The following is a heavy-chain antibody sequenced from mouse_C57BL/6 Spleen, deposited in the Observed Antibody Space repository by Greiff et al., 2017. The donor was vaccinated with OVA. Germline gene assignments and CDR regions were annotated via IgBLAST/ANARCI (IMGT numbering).Heavy chain of an antibody. Sequence: QVQLQQSGPELVKPGASVKISCKASGYAFSSSWMNWVKQRPGKGLEWIGRIYPGDGDTNYNGKFKGKATLTADKSSSTAYMQLSSLTSEDSAVYFCARGGYYYGSSYGDYAMDYWGQGTSVTVSS. CDR3: ARGGYYYGSSYGDYAMDY. D-gene: IGHD1-1*01. CDR1: GYAFSSSW. V-gene: IGHV1-82*01. CDR2: IYPGDGDT. J-gene: IGHJ4*01.